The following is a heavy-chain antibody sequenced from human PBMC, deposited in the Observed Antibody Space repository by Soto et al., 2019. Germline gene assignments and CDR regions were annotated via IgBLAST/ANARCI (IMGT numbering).Heavy chain of an antibody. CDR3: VKEGSGWNSRGSFDF. CDR1: GLTFSNDA. V-gene: IGHV3-23*01. J-gene: IGHJ3*01. Sequence: DVQLLESGGDLVQPGGSLRLSCAASGLTFSNDAMNWVRQAPGKGLEWVSVVSGTGGSASYADSVKGRFTISRDNSKDMMYLQMNSLRAEDTATYYCVKEGSGWNSRGSFDFWGRGTMVTVSS. D-gene: IGHD6-19*01. CDR2: VSGTGGSA.